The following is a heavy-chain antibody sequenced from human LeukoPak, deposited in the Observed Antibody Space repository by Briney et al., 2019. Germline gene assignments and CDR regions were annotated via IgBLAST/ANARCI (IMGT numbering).Heavy chain of an antibody. CDR2: ISSGGSTK. CDR3: ASGDYVDY. CDR1: GVSFSSYT. Sequence: GGSLRLSCAASGVSFSSYTLRWVRHAPGKGLEWVAVISSGGSTKSYADSVKGRFTISRDNSKNTLYLQMNSLRAEDTAVYYCASGDYVDYWGQGTLVTVSS. J-gene: IGHJ4*02. V-gene: IGHV3-30*04. D-gene: IGHD4-17*01.